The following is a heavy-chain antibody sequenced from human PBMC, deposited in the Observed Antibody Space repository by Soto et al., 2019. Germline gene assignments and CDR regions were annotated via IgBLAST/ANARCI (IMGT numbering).Heavy chain of an antibody. CDR1: GFTFSSYG. CDR2: ISYDGSNK. CDR3: AKDTRSGSYSRYYYMDV. Sequence: GGSLRLSCAASGFTFSSYGMHWVRQAPGKGLEWVAVISYDGSNKYYADSVKGRFTISRDNSKNTLYLQMNSLRAEDTAVYYCAKDTRSGSYSRYYYMDVWGKGTTVTVSS. D-gene: IGHD3-10*01. V-gene: IGHV3-30*18. J-gene: IGHJ6*03.